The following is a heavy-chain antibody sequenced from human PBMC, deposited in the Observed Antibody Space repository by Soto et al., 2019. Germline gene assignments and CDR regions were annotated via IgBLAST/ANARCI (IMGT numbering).Heavy chain of an antibody. Sequence: EVQLVQSGGGLIQPGGSLRLSCAASGFSVSGKYMSWVRQAPGKGLEWVSLIYSGGDPYYADSVKGRFTLSRDNSKNMLYLQMNSLRAEDTAVYYCARGPNSDCWGQGTLVTVSS. CDR3: ARGPNSDC. CDR1: GFSVSGKY. V-gene: IGHV3-53*01. CDR2: IYSGGDP. J-gene: IGHJ4*02. D-gene: IGHD1-1*01.